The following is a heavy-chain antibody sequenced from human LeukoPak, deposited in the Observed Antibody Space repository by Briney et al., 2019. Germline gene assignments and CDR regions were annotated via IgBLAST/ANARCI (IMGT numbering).Heavy chain of an antibody. CDR2: IINSGSDI. CDR3: ARTSGPRGAFDI. J-gene: IGHJ3*02. D-gene: IGHD7-27*01. CDR1: GFTFSSYS. V-gene: IGHV3-21*01. Sequence: GGSLRLSCAASGFTFSSYSMNWVRQAPGKGLEWVSSIINSGSDISYADSVKGRFTVSRDNAKNSLFLQMNSLRAEDTAVYYCARTSGPRGAFDIWGQGTMVTASS.